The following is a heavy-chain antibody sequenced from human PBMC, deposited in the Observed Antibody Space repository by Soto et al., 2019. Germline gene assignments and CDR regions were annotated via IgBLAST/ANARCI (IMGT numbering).Heavy chain of an antibody. V-gene: IGHV4-39*01. D-gene: IGHD4-17*01. CDR2: IYYSGST. CDR3: ARHSMTTVTTANFDY. J-gene: IGHJ4*02. CDR1: GGSISSSSCY. Sequence: SETLSLTCTVSGGSISSSSCYWGWIRQPPGKGLEWIGSIYYSGSTYYNPSLKSRVTISVDTSKNQFSLKLSSVTAADTAVYYCARHSMTTVTTANFDYWGQGTLVTVSS.